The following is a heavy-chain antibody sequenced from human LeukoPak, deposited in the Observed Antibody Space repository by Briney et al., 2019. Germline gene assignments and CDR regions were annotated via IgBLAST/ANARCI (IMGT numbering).Heavy chain of an antibody. CDR3: ARVRYGELDV. CDR2: MSGSGGST. CDR1: GFTFSSYA. V-gene: IGHV3-23*01. D-gene: IGHD4-17*01. Sequence: GGSLRLSCAASGFTFSSYAMSWVRQAPGKGLEWVSSMSGSGGSTYYADSVKGRFTMSRDDSKNTLYLQMNSLRAEDTAVYYCARVRYGELDVWGQGTTVTVSS. J-gene: IGHJ6*02.